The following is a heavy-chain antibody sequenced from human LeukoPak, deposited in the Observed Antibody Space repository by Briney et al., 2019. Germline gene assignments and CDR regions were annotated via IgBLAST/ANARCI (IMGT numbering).Heavy chain of an antibody. Sequence: GGSLRLSCSASGFTFSSFWMGWVRQAPGKGLEWVASIRWDDERHHVDSVTGRFSVSRDNAKNTLYLKMNSLRAEVTAVYFCSRITTNGYFEYWGQGALVTVSS. CDR1: GFTFSSFW. CDR3: SRITTNGYFEY. D-gene: IGHD1-1*01. CDR2: IRWDDER. J-gene: IGHJ4*02. V-gene: IGHV3-7*01.